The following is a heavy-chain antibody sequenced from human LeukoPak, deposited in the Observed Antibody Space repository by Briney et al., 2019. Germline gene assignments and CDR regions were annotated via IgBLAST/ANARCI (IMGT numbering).Heavy chain of an antibody. CDR3: AKPWAITTKQNNYYMDV. V-gene: IGHV4-34*01. J-gene: IGHJ6*03. CDR2: INHSGST. Sequence: SETLSLTCAVYGGSFSGYYWSWIRQPPGKGLEWTGEINHSGSTNYNPSLKSRVTISVDTSKNQFSLKLSSVTAADTAVYYCAKPWAITTKQNNYYMDVWGKGTTVTVSS. CDR1: GGSFSGYY. D-gene: IGHD3-22*01.